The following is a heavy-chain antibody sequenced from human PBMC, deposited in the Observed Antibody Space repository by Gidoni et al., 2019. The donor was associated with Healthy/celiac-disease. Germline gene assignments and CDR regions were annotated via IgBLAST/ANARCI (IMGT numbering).Heavy chain of an antibody. D-gene: IGHD3-10*01. CDR3: ARPLRITMVRGAPVVYYYGMDV. J-gene: IGHJ6*02. Sequence: QVQLVQSGAEVKKPGASVKVSCKASGYTFTSYGISWVRQAPGQGLEWMGWISAYNGNTNYAQKLQGRVTMTTDTSTSTAYMELRSLRSDDTAVYYCARPLRITMVRGAPVVYYYGMDVWGQGTTVTVSS. CDR2: ISAYNGNT. V-gene: IGHV1-18*04. CDR1: GYTFTSYG.